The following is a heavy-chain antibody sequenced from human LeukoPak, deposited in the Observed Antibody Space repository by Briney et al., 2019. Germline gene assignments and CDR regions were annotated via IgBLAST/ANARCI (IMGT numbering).Heavy chain of an antibody. Sequence: PSETLSLTCTVSGGSISSSSYYWGWIRQSPGKGLEWIGSSYYSGSTYHNPSLKSRVTISEDTSKDQFSLKLSSVTVADTAVYYCAREGSLWFGGTGYYFDYWGQGTLVTVSS. CDR1: GGSISSSSYY. D-gene: IGHD3-10*01. CDR3: AREGSLWFGGTGYYFDY. CDR2: SYYSGST. J-gene: IGHJ4*02. V-gene: IGHV4-39*07.